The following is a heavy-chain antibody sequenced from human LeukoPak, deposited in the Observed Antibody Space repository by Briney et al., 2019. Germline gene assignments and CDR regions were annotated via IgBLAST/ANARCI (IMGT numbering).Heavy chain of an antibody. Sequence: PSETLSLTCTVSGAPIRNSTYYWGWIRQPPGKGLEWIGSLYYSGSTYYSPSLENRVTISLDTSKNQFSLKLSSVTAADTAVYFCARLRDDNGAWYYFDSWGQGTLVTVSS. D-gene: IGHD2-8*01. CDR3: ARLRDDNGAWYYFDS. V-gene: IGHV4-39*01. CDR1: GAPIRNSTYY. J-gene: IGHJ4*02. CDR2: LYYSGST.